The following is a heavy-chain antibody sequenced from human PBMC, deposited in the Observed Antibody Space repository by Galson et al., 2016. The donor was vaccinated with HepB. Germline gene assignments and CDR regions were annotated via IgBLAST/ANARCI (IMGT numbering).Heavy chain of an antibody. J-gene: IGHJ1*01. CDR2: IKPDGSEK. CDR1: GFTFSSVW. CDR3: ALYYYDTSGFVEYFQQ. V-gene: IGHV3-7*03. Sequence: SLRLSCATSGFTFSSVWMSWVRQAPGKGLEWVANIKPDGSEKYYVDSLKGRFTISSDNAKNSLYLQMNSLRAEDTAVYYCALYYYDTSGFVEYFQQWGQGTRVTVSS. D-gene: IGHD3-22*01.